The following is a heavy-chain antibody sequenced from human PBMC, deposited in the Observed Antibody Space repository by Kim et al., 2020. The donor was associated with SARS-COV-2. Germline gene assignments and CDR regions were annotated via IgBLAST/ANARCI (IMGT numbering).Heavy chain of an antibody. Sequence: SETLSLTCTVSGGSISSYYWSWIRQPPGKGLEWIGYIYYSGSTNYNPSLKSRVTISVDTSKNQFSLKLSSVTAADTAVYYCARVSFQQWLAHGDYYGMDVWGQGTTVTVSS. J-gene: IGHJ6*02. CDR3: ARVSFQQWLAHGDYYGMDV. V-gene: IGHV4-59*13. CDR2: IYYSGST. D-gene: IGHD6-19*01. CDR1: GGSISSYY.